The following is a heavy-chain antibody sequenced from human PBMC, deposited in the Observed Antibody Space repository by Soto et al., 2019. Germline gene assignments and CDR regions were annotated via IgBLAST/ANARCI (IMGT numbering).Heavy chain of an antibody. D-gene: IGHD3-10*01. CDR3: ARDRKLVIPGNYYYYGMDV. V-gene: IGHV4-59*12. J-gene: IGHJ6*02. Sequence: SETLSLTCSVSGGSIRDYFWTWVRQPPGRGLEWIGYISSSGTINYNSSLKSRVTISLDTSRNHFSLKLTSVTTADTGVYFCARDRKLVIPGNYYYYGMDVWGQGTTVTVSS. CDR2: ISSSGTI. CDR1: GGSIRDYF.